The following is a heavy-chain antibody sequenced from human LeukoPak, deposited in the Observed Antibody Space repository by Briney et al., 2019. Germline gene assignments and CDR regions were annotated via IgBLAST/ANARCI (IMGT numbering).Heavy chain of an antibody. V-gene: IGHV4-39*01. CDR2: VYYSGST. Sequence: PSETLSLTCSVSGDSIISSDYFWGWIRQPPGKGLEWIASVYYSGSTFYNPSFWSRVTISADTSRNQFSLKLNSVTAADTAVYYCAVIPPAVDDYWGQGTLVTVSS. CDR1: GDSIISSDYF. CDR3: AVIPPAVDDY. D-gene: IGHD2-2*01. J-gene: IGHJ4*02.